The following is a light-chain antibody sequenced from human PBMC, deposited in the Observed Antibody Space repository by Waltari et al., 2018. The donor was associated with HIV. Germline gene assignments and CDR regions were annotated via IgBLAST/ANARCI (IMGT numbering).Light chain of an antibody. CDR3: LQSFTAPLT. CDR1: QNIYKF. J-gene: IGKJ3*01. CDR2: DAS. Sequence: DTQMSQSPSSLSASIGDRVTITCRASQNIYKFLSWYQQKSGKAPNLLIYDASGLQSGVPSRFSGSGSGTEITLTISSLQVEDFATYYCLQSFTAPLTFGPGTKLDIK. V-gene: IGKV1-39*01.